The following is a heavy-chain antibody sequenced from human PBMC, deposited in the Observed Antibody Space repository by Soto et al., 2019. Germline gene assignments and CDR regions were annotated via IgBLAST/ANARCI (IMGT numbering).Heavy chain of an antibody. J-gene: IGHJ4*02. Sequence: QVQLVESGGGVVQPGRSLRLSCAASGFTFSSYGMHWVRQAPGKGLEWVAVISYDGSNKYYADSVKGRFTISRDNSKNTLYLQMNSLRAEDTAVYYCAKDLREDLLSFGVVIGSYYFDYWGQGTLVTVSS. CDR3: AKDLREDLLSFGVVIGSYYFDY. D-gene: IGHD3-3*01. CDR1: GFTFSSYG. V-gene: IGHV3-30*18. CDR2: ISYDGSNK.